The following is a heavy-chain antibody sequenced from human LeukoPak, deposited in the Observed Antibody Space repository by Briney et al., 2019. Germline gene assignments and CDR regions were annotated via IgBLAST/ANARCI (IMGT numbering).Heavy chain of an antibody. CDR1: GGSISSYY. CDR2: IYYSGST. V-gene: IGHV4-59*01. CDR3: ARGRPISHDYSNLDY. D-gene: IGHD4-11*01. Sequence: SETLSLTCTVSGGSISSYYWSWIRQPPGKGLEWIGYIYYSGSTNYNPSLKSRVTISVDTSKNQFSLKLSSVTAADTAVYYCARGRPISHDYSNLDYWGQGTLVTVSS. J-gene: IGHJ4*02.